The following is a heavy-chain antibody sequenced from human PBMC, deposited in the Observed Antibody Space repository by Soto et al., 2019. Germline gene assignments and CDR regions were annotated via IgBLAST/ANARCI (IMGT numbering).Heavy chain of an antibody. CDR3: AILRGLVVPAAIESY. Sequence: ASVKVSCKASGGTFSSYAISWVRQAPGQGLEWMGGIIPIFGTANYAQKFQGRVTITADESTSTAYMELSSLRSEDTAVYYCAILRGLVVPAAIESYWGQGTLVTVSS. CDR1: GGTFSSYA. CDR2: IIPIFGTA. V-gene: IGHV1-69*13. J-gene: IGHJ4*02. D-gene: IGHD2-2*01.